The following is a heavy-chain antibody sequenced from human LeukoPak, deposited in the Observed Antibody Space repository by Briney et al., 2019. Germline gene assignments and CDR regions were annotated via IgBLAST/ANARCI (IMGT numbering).Heavy chain of an antibody. CDR2: ISSSSSTI. J-gene: IGHJ5*02. Sequence: PGRSLRLSCAASGFTFSSYSMNWVRQAPGKGLEWVSYISSSSSTIYYADSVKGRFTISRDNAKNSLYLQMNSLRAEDTAVYYCARDHWFDPWGQGTLVTVSS. CDR1: GFTFSSYS. CDR3: ARDHWFDP. V-gene: IGHV3-48*01.